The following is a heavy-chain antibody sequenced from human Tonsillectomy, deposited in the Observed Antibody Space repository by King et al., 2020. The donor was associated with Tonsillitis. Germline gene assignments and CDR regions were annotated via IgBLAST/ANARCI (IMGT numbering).Heavy chain of an antibody. J-gene: IGHJ4*02. D-gene: IGHD1-1*01. CDR1: GGSFSGYY. V-gene: IGHV4-34*01. CDR3: ARQNWNDPYHY. CDR2: INHSGST. Sequence: VQLQQWGAGLLKPSETLSLTCIVYGGSFSGYYWSWIRQPPGKGLEWIGEINHSGSTNYNPSLKSRVTISVDTSKNQFSLKLSSVTAADTAVYYCARQNWNDPYHYWGQGTLVTVSS.